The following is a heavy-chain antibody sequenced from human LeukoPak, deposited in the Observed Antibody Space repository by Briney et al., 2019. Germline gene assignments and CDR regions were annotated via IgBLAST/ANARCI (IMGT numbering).Heavy chain of an antibody. V-gene: IGHV3-30*18. CDR3: AKDRINMAYDSSGYFDY. D-gene: IGHD3-22*01. Sequence: GGSLRLSCAASGFTFSSYGMHWVRQAPGKGLEWVAVISYDGSNKYYADSVKGRFTISRDNSKNTLYLQMNSLRAEDTAVYYCAKDRINMAYDSSGYFDYWGQGTLVTVSS. CDR1: GFTFSSYG. J-gene: IGHJ4*02. CDR2: ISYDGSNK.